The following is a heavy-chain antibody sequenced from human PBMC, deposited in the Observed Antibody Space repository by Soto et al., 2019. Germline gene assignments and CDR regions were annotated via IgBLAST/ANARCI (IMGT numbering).Heavy chain of an antibody. CDR1: GFTFSSYA. CDR3: AKDGGITIFGVVIANEY. Sequence: GGSLRLSCAASGFTFSSYAMSWVRQAPGKGLEWVSAISGSGGSTYYADSVKGRFTISRDNSKNTLYLQMNSLRAEDTAVYYCAKDGGITIFGVVIANEYWGQGTLVTVSS. J-gene: IGHJ4*02. D-gene: IGHD3-3*01. V-gene: IGHV3-23*01. CDR2: ISGSGGST.